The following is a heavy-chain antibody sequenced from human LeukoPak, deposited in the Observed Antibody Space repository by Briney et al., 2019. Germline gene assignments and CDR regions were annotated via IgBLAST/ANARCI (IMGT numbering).Heavy chain of an antibody. J-gene: IGHJ5*02. V-gene: IGHV1-2*02. CDR1: GYTFTCYY. Sequence: GASVKVSCKASGYTFTCYYMHWVRQAPGQGLEWMGWINPNSGGTNYAQKFQGRVTMTRDTSISTAYMELSRLRSDDTAVYYCARDFGVADEESCWFDPWGQGTLVTVSS. CDR2: INPNSGGT. CDR3: ARDFGVADEESCWFDP. D-gene: IGHD3-3*01.